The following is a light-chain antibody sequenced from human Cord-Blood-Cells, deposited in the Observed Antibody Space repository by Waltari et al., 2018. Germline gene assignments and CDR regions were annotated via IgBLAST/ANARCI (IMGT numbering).Light chain of an antibody. CDR3: QQYDNLPIT. CDR1: QDISNY. Sequence: DLQMTQSPSSLSASVGDRVTITCQASQDISNYLNWNQQKPGKAPKLLIYDASNLETGVPARFSGSGSGTDFTFTISRLQPEDIATYYCQQYDNLPITFGQGTRLEIK. J-gene: IGKJ5*01. CDR2: DAS. V-gene: IGKV1-33*01.